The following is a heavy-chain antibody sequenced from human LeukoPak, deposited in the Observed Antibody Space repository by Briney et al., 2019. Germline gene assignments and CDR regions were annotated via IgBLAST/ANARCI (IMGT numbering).Heavy chain of an antibody. Sequence: PGGSLRLSSAAPGFTFSTYSMNWVCQAPGKRLEWVSYISTSSSTIYYAESVKGRFTISRDNAKNSLYLQMNSLRVEDTAIYYGAKARGGGSHDDFDYWGQGTLVTVSS. V-gene: IGHV3-48*01. J-gene: IGHJ4*02. CDR3: AKARGGGSHDDFDY. CDR1: GFTFSTYS. CDR2: ISTSSSTI. D-gene: IGHD1-26*01.